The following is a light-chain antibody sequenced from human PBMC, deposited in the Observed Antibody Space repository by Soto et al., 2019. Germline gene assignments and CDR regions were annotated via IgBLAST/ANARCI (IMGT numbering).Light chain of an antibody. V-gene: IGKV3-15*01. CDR1: QSVSSY. CDR3: QQFHNWPLS. J-gene: IGKJ4*01. Sequence: EIVLTQSPATLSFSPGERATLSCRASQSVSSYLDRYQQKPGQAPRLLIYAASTRAAGIPARFNGGGSGTEFTLTISSLQSEDFALYYCQQFHNWPLSFGGGTKVDIK. CDR2: AAS.